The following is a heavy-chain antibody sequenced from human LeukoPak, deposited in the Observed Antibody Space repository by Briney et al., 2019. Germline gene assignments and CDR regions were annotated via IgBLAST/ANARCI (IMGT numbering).Heavy chain of an antibody. CDR1: GFTFVNYW. Sequence: GGSLRLFCAASGFTFVNYWMTWVRQAPGKGLEGVANINQDGSVKYYVDSVKGRFTISRDNAKNSVHLQVDSPRVEDTAVYICARIGYSSSSFDYWGQGTLVTVSS. D-gene: IGHD6-6*01. CDR3: ARIGYSSSSFDY. CDR2: INQDGSVK. V-gene: IGHV3-7*01. J-gene: IGHJ4*02.